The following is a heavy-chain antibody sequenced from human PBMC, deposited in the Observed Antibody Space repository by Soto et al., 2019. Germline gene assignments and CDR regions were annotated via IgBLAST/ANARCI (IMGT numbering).Heavy chain of an antibody. CDR2: ISGSGGST. V-gene: IGHV3-23*01. D-gene: IGHD3-22*01. CDR3: AKDLSDYDSSGYYYEDD. Sequence: PGGSLRLSCAASGFTFSSYAMSWVRQAPGKGLEWVSAISGSGGSTYYADSVKGRFTISRDNSKNTLYLQMNSLRAEDTAVYYCAKDLSDYDSSGYYYEDDWGQGTLVTVAS. CDR1: GFTFSSYA. J-gene: IGHJ4*02.